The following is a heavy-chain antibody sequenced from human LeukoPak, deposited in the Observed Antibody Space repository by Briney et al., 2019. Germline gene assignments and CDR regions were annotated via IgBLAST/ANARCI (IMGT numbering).Heavy chain of an antibody. Sequence: GSLRLSCAASGFTFSSYWMSWVRQAPGKGLEWVANIKQDGSEKYYVDSVKGRFTISRDNAKNSLYLQMNSLRAEDTAVYYCAMGGGIVGATTFIYWGQGTLVTVSS. CDR1: GFTFSSYW. D-gene: IGHD1-26*01. V-gene: IGHV3-7*01. CDR3: AMGGGIVGATTFIY. J-gene: IGHJ4*02. CDR2: IKQDGSEK.